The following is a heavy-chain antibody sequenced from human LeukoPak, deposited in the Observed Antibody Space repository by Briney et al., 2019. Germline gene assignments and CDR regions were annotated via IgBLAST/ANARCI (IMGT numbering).Heavy chain of an antibody. V-gene: IGHV4-59*11. D-gene: IGHD3-10*01. CDR2: ISYIATT. CDR1: GDSFSSHY. CDR3: ARDRGYYGSGSYPSKYYYYGMDV. Sequence: SETLSLTCAVSGDSFSSHYWTWIRQPPGRGLEWIGYISYIATTNYNPSLKSRVTISIDTSKNQFSLKLSSVTAADTAVYYCARDRGYYGSGSYPSKYYYYGMDVWGQGTTVTVSS. J-gene: IGHJ6*02.